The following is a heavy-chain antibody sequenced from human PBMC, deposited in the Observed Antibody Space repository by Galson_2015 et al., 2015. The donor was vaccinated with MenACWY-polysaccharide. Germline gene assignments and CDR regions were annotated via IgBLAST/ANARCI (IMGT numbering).Heavy chain of an antibody. CDR3: AKDRGPVTSGWAEAFDM. J-gene: IGHJ3*02. CDR1: GFTFSNYA. CDR2: ISGTGGNT. D-gene: IGHD6-19*01. V-gene: IGHV3-23*01. Sequence: SLRLSCAASGFTFSNYAMSWVRQAPGKGLEWVSAISGTGGNTYYADSVRGRVTISRDNSKNTLHLQVNSLRAEDTAVYYCAKDRGPVTSGWAEAFDMWGQGTMVTVSS.